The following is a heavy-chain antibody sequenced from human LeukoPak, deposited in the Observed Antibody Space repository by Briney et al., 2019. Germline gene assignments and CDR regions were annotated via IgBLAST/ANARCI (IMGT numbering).Heavy chain of an antibody. CDR2: IRGSGGST. Sequence: PGGSLRLSCAASGFTFSSYAMSWVRQAPGKGLEWVSAIRGSGGSTYYADSVKGRFTISRDNSKNTLYLQMNSLRAEDTAVYYCAKGGYSYGRRGFSYSYYMDVWGKGTTVTVTS. V-gene: IGHV3-23*01. J-gene: IGHJ6*03. D-gene: IGHD5-18*01. CDR1: GFTFSSYA. CDR3: AKGGYSYGRRGFSYSYYMDV.